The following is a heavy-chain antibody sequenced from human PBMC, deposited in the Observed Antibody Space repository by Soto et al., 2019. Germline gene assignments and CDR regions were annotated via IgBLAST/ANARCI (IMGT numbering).Heavy chain of an antibody. Sequence: GESLKISCKGSGYSFTSYWISWVRQMPGKGLEWMGRIDPSDSYTNYSPSFQGHVTISADKSISTAYLQWSSLKASDTAMYYCARHPAAYGSGSLSYYFDYWGQGTTVTVSS. CDR2: IDPSDSYT. J-gene: IGHJ4*03. CDR1: GYSFTSYW. V-gene: IGHV5-10-1*01. CDR3: ARHPAAYGSGSLSYYFDY. D-gene: IGHD3-10*01.